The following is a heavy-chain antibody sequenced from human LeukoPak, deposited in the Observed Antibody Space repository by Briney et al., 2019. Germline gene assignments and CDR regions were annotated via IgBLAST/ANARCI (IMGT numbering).Heavy chain of an antibody. Sequence: GGSLSLSCAASGFTFSSHALSWVRQAPGKGLEWVSSLSGSGYNTYYADSVKGRFTISRDNSKNTVYLQMNSLRAEDTAVYYCAKDPYGTRYFDYWGQGTLVTASS. CDR2: LSGSGYNT. V-gene: IGHV3-23*01. D-gene: IGHD2-2*01. J-gene: IGHJ4*02. CDR3: AKDPYGTRYFDY. CDR1: GFTFSSHA.